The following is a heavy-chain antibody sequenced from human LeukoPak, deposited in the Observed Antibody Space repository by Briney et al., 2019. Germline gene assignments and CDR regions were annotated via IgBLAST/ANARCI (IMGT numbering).Heavy chain of an antibody. CDR3: ARLIGLWFPFDY. Sequence: PSETLSLTCIVPGGSISSYSHYWGWLRQPPGKGLEWIGTMYCSGNTYYNPSLKSRVTISVDASKNQFSLRLSSVTAADTAVYYCARLIGLWFPFDYWGQGALVAVSS. V-gene: IGHV4-39*01. CDR2: MYCSGNT. D-gene: IGHD3-10*01. CDR1: GGSISSYSHY. J-gene: IGHJ4*02.